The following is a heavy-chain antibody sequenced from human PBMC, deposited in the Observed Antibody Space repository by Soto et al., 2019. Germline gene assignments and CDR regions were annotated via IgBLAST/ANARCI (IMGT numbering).Heavy chain of an antibody. CDR3: ARGSYGAYVYYFDY. D-gene: IGHD1-26*01. Sequence: PSETLSLTCAVSGGSISSSNWWSWVRQPPGKGLEWIGEIYHSGSTNYNPSLKSRVTISVDKSKNQFSLKLSSVTAADTAVYYCARGSYGAYVYYFDYWGQGTLVTVSS. CDR2: IYHSGST. J-gene: IGHJ4*02. V-gene: IGHV4-4*02. CDR1: GGSISSSNW.